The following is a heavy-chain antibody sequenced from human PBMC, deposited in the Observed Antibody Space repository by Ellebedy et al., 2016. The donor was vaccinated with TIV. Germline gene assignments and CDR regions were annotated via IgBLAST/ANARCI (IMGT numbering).Heavy chain of an antibody. V-gene: IGHV3-74*01. CDR2: INSDGSST. J-gene: IGHJ4*02. Sequence: GESLKISXAASGFTFSSYWMHWVRQAPGKGLVWVSRINSDGSSTSYADSVKGRFTISRDNAKNTPYLQMNSLRDEDTAVYYCARDPPDVRGYYGYYFDYWGQGTLVTVSS. D-gene: IGHD3-10*02. CDR1: GFTFSSYW. CDR3: ARDPPDVRGYYGYYFDY.